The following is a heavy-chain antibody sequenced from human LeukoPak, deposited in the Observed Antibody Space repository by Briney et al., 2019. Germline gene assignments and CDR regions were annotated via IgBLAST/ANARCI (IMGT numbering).Heavy chain of an antibody. Sequence: SETLSLTCAVYGGSFSGYYWSWVRQPPGKGLEWIGEINDSGSTNYNASLKRGVTISVNTNKNQFSQKLRYVTAADTAVYYRARHGLSGSGSFFVYWRQGTPVTVSS. CDR2: INDSGST. V-gene: IGHV4-34*01. CDR1: GGSFSGYY. J-gene: IGHJ4*02. D-gene: IGHD1-26*01. CDR3: ARHGLSGSGSFFVY.